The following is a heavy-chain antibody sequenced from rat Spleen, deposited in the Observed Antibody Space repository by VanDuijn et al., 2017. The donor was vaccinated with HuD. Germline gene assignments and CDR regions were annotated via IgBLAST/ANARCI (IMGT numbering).Heavy chain of an antibody. CDR2: IINIGGDS. D-gene: IGHD1-1*01. CDR1: GFTFNNYW. J-gene: IGHJ2*01. Sequence: EVELVESGGGLVQPGTSLKLSCVTSGFTFNNYWMTWIRQAPGKGLEWVASIINIGGDSFYSDSVKGRFTVSRDNAKSTLYLQMNSLRSEDTATYYCTRRGLYWDYFDYWGQGVMVTVSS. CDR3: TRRGLYWDYFDY. V-gene: IGHV5-31*01.